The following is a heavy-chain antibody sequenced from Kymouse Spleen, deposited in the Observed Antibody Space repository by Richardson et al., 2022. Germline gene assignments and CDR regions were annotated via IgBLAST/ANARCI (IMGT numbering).Heavy chain of an antibody. CDR2: ISWNSGSI. J-gene: IGHJ4*02. V-gene: IGHV3-9*01. CDR1: GFTFDDYA. Sequence: EVQLVESGGGLVQPGRSLRLSCAASGFTFDDYAMHWVRQAPGKGLEWVSGISWNSGSIGYADSVKGRFTISRDNAKNSLYLQMNSLRAEDTALYYCAKEGIAAAGTFDYWGQGTLVTVSS. CDR3: AKEGIAAAGTFDY. D-gene: IGHD6-13*01.